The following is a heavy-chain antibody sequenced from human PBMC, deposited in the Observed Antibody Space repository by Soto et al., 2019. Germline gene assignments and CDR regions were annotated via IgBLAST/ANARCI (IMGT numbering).Heavy chain of an antibody. J-gene: IGHJ4*02. Sequence: PGGSLRLSCAASEFTVSSSYMNWVRQSPGKGLEWVSVIYSDGSNKYYTDSVKGRFTISRDNSKNTLYLQMNSLRAEDTAVYYCARSGSGWSRDYFDYWGQGTLVTVSS. D-gene: IGHD6-19*01. V-gene: IGHV3-66*02. CDR3: ARSGSGWSRDYFDY. CDR2: IYSDGSNK. CDR1: EFTVSSSY.